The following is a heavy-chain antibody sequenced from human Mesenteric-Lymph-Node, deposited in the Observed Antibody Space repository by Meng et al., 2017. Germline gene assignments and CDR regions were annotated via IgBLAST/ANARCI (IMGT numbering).Heavy chain of an antibody. Sequence: GLEWVGRVRDKANNYATSYAESVKGRFTISRDDSRNTAYLQMDSLKTEDTAVYYCGSGNYFDYWGQGTLVTVSS. V-gene: IGHV3-73*01. CDR2: VRDKANNYAT. J-gene: IGHJ4*02. CDR3: GSGNYFDY. D-gene: IGHD1-26*01.